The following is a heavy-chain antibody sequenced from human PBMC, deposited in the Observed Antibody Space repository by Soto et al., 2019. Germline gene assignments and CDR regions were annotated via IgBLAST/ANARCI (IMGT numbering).Heavy chain of an antibody. J-gene: IGHJ4*02. CDR2: IKQDGSEK. CDR1: GFTFSSYW. D-gene: IGHD6-6*01. Sequence: EVQLVESGGGLVQPGGSLRLSCAASGFTFSSYWMSWVRQAPGKGLEWVANIKQDGSEKYYVDSVKGRFTISRDNAKNSLYLQMNSLRAEDTAVYYCAKERDLAASFPVFDYWGQGTLVTVSS. CDR3: AKERDLAASFPVFDY. V-gene: IGHV3-7*04.